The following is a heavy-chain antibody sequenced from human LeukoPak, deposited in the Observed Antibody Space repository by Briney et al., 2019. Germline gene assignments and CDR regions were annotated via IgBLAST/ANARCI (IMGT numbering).Heavy chain of an antibody. Sequence: GGSLRLSCAASGFTFSSYDMHWVRQAPGKGLEWVAVISYDGSNKYYADSVKGRFTISRDNSKNTLYLQMNSLRAEDTAVYYCARGAMVRGVMDYWGQGTLVTVSS. V-gene: IGHV3-30-3*01. CDR2: ISYDGSNK. CDR3: ARGAMVRGVMDY. D-gene: IGHD3-10*01. J-gene: IGHJ4*02. CDR1: GFTFSSYD.